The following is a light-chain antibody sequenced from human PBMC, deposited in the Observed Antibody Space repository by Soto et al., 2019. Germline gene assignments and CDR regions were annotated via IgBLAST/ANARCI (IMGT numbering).Light chain of an antibody. CDR3: QQYDHLPT. CDR2: DAS. V-gene: IGKV1-33*01. Sequence: DIQMTQSPSSLSASVRDRVTITCQASQYASNSLSWYQQKPGKAPNLLIYDASNLAAGVPSRFRGSGSGTDFTFPISSLHPEDIATYYCQQYDHLPTFGGGTKLEI. J-gene: IGKJ4*01. CDR1: QYASNS.